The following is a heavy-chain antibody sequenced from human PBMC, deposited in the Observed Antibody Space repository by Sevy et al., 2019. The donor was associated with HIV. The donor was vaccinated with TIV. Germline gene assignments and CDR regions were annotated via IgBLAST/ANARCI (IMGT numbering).Heavy chain of an antibody. J-gene: IGHJ3*02. CDR2: IGGRDTGT. D-gene: IGHD3-22*01. CDR1: GSTFSNYV. CDR3: AKDLAIVVGDAFDI. V-gene: IGHV3-23*01. Sequence: GGSLRLSCADSGSTFSNYVMSWVRQAPGKGLEWVSAIGGRDTGTYYADSVKGRFTISRDNSRNTLFLQMNSLRAEDTAVYYCAKDLAIVVGDAFDIWGQGTVVTVSS.